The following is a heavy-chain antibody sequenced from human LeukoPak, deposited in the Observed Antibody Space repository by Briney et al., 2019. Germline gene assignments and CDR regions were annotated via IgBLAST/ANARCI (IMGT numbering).Heavy chain of an antibody. D-gene: IGHD3-3*01. Sequence: GASVKVSCKASAYTFTGYYMHWVRQAPGQGLEWMGWLNPNSGGANYAQKFQGRVTMTRDTSINTAYMELSRLRSDDTAVYYCARARLTISGVPPARDAFDIWGQGTMVTVSS. CDR1: AYTFTGYY. V-gene: IGHV1-2*02. CDR2: LNPNSGGA. CDR3: ARARLTISGVPPARDAFDI. J-gene: IGHJ3*02.